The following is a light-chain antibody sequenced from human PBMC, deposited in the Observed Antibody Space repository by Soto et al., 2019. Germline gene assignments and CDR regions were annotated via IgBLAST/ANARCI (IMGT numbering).Light chain of an antibody. V-gene: IGKV3-20*01. Sequence: ENVLTQSPGTLSLSPGERATLSCRASQSVSDSYLAWYQQKPGQTPRLLIYATSSRATGIPDRFRGSGSGTDVTITISRLEPEDFAVYYCQQYVTSPPMYTFGQGTKLEIK. CDR1: QSVSDSY. J-gene: IGKJ2*01. CDR2: ATS. CDR3: QQYVTSPPMYT.